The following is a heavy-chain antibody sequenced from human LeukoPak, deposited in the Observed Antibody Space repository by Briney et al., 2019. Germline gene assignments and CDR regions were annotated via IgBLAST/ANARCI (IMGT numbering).Heavy chain of an antibody. CDR1: GYTFTGYY. J-gene: IGHJ4*02. CDR3: ARYYYDSSGYYVFDY. Sequence: ASVKVSCKASGYTFTGYYMHWVRQAPGQGLEWMGWINANSGGTKYAQKFQGRVTMTRDTSISTAYMELSRLRSDDTAVYYCARYYYDSSGYYVFDYWGQGTLVTVSS. CDR2: INANSGGT. V-gene: IGHV1-2*02. D-gene: IGHD3-22*01.